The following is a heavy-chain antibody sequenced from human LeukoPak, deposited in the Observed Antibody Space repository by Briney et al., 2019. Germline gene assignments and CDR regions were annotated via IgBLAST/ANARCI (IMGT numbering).Heavy chain of an antibody. J-gene: IGHJ5*02. CDR2: IYYSGST. D-gene: IGHD6-13*01. Sequence: SETLSLTCTVSGGSISSHYWSWIRQPPGKGLEWIGYIYYSGSTNYNPSLKSRVTISVDTSKNQFSLKLSSVTAADTAVYYCARDREQQLVRSGWFDPWGQGTLVTVSS. CDR1: GGSISSHY. V-gene: IGHV4-59*11. CDR3: ARDREQQLVRSGWFDP.